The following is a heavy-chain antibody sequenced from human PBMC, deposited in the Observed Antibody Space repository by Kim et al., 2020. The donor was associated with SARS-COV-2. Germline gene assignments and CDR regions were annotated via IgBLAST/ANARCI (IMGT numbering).Heavy chain of an antibody. V-gene: IGHV4-39*07. J-gene: IGHJ4*02. Sequence: SETLSLTCTVSGGSIISSSYYWGWIRQPPGKGLEWIGSIYYSGSTYYNPSLKSRVTISVDTSKNQFSLKLSSVTAADTAVYYCARSITMIVVDYWGQGTLVTVSS. CDR1: GGSIISSSYY. D-gene: IGHD3-22*01. CDR3: ARSITMIVVDY. CDR2: IYYSGST.